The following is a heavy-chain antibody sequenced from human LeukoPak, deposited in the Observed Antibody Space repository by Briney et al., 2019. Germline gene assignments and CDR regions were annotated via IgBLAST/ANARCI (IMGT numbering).Heavy chain of an antibody. D-gene: IGHD2-15*01. Sequence: GGSLRLSCAASGFTFSSYGMHWVRQAPGKGLEWVAVVWYDGSNKYYADSVKGRFTISRDNSKNTLYLQMNSLRAEDTAVYYCARDGGYCSGGSCYSYYFDYWGQGTLVTVSS. J-gene: IGHJ4*02. CDR2: VWYDGSNK. CDR1: GFTFSSYG. V-gene: IGHV3-33*01. CDR3: ARDGGYCSGGSCYSYYFDY.